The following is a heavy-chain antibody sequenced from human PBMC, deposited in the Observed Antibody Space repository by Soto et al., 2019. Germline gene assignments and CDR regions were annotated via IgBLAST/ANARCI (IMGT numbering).Heavy chain of an antibody. V-gene: IGHV4-31*03. CDR3: ARGLDCSSTSCYDRNWFDP. CDR2: IYYSGST. D-gene: IGHD2-2*01. Sequence: QVQLQESGPGLVKPSQTLSLTCTVSGGSISSGGYYWSWIRQHPGKGLEWIGYIYYSGSTYYNPSLKSRVTISVDTSKNQFSLKLSSVTAADTAVYYCARGLDCSSTSCYDRNWFDPWGQGTLVTVSS. CDR1: GGSISSGGYY. J-gene: IGHJ5*02.